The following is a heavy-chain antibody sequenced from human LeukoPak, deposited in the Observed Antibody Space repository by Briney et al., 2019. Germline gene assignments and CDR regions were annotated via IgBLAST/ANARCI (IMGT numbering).Heavy chain of an antibody. V-gene: IGHV4-59*01. CDR3: ARVAFSGSYNFDY. CDR1: GGSISSYY. J-gene: IGHJ4*02. CDR2: IYYSGST. D-gene: IGHD1-26*01. Sequence: SETLSLTCTVSGGSISSYYWSWIRQPPGKGLEWIGYIYYSGSTNYNPSLKSRVTISLDTSKNQFSLKLSSVTAADTAVYYCARVAFSGSYNFDYWGQGTLVTVSS.